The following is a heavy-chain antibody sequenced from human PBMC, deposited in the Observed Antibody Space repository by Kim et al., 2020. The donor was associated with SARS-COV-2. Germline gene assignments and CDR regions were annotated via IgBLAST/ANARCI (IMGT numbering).Heavy chain of an antibody. D-gene: IGHD1-1*01. CDR3: ARDREMSTTFDYAMVV. V-gene: IGHV3-21*06. J-gene: IGHJ6*02. Sequence: GGSLRLSCVASGFSFSRYTMSWGRQAPGKGLEWVSSTSPGSSSIYYADSVKGRFTISRDNAKNSLSLQMDRLRVEDTAVYYCARDREMSTTFDYAMVVWGQGTTVTVSS. CDR1: GFSFSRYT. CDR2: TSPGSSSI.